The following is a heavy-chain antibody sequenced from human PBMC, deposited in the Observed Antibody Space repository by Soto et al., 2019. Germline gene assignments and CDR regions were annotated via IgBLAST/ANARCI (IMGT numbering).Heavy chain of an antibody. CDR1: GVNFSGYY. CDR3: ARGPFGIGPLFY. CDR2: INHSGST. J-gene: IGHJ4*02. D-gene: IGHD3-10*01. V-gene: IGHV4-34*01. Sequence: PSETLSLTSAVYGVNFSGYYWSWIRQPPGKGLEWIGEINHSGSTNYNPSLKSRVTISVDTSKNQFSLKLSSVTAADTAVYYCARGPFGIGPLFYWGQGTLVTVSS.